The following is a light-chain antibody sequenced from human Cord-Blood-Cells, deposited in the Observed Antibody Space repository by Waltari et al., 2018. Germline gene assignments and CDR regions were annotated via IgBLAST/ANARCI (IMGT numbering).Light chain of an antibody. Sequence: QSALTQPAPLSGSPGPSITISCPGTRSDVGSYNLVSWYQQHPGKAPKLMIYEGSKRPSGVSNRFSGSKSGNTASLTISGLQAEDEADYYCCSYAGSSTYVFGTGTKVTVL. J-gene: IGLJ1*01. V-gene: IGLV2-23*01. CDR1: RSDVGSYNL. CDR2: EGS. CDR3: CSYAGSSTYV.